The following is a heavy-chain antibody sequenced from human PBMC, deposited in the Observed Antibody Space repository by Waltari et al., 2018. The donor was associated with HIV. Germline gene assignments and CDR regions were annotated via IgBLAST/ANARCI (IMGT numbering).Heavy chain of an antibody. V-gene: IGHV1-2*06. J-gene: IGHJ4*02. CDR1: GYTFTGYY. CDR3: ARIHQAHRYYYDSSGYSVYFDY. D-gene: IGHD3-22*01. CDR2: INPNSGGT. Sequence: QVQLVQSGAAVKKPGASVKVSCKASGYTFTGYYMHWVRQDPGQGLEWMGRINPNSGGTNYAQKFQGRVTMTRDTSISTAYMELSRLRSDDTAVYYCARIHQAHRYYYDSSGYSVYFDYWGQGTLVTVSS.